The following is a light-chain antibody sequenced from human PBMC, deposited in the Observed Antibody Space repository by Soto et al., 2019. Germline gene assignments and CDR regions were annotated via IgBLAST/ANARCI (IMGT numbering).Light chain of an antibody. CDR3: QKHDTAPLT. Sequence: DIQMTQSPSSLSASVGDGVTITCRASQDISNFLSWYQQKPGKVPKLLIYTSSTLPSGVPSRFSGSGSGTDFTLTISSLQPEDVATYYCQKHDTAPLTFGGGTKVEIK. J-gene: IGKJ4*01. V-gene: IGKV1-27*01. CDR1: QDISNF. CDR2: TSS.